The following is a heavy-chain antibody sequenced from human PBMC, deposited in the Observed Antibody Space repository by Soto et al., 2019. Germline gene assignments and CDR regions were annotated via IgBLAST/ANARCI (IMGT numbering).Heavy chain of an antibody. CDR2: IYSGGST. CDR3: VRESRDVYDDPEPFDY. Sequence: GGSLRLSCAASGFTVSTNYMSWVRQAPGKGLEWVSVIYSGGSTYYADSVKGRFTISRDNSKNTLYLQMNSLRAEDTAVYYCVRESRDVYDDPEPFDYWGPGTLVTVSS. D-gene: IGHD4-17*01. J-gene: IGHJ4*02. CDR1: GFTVSTNY. V-gene: IGHV3-66*01.